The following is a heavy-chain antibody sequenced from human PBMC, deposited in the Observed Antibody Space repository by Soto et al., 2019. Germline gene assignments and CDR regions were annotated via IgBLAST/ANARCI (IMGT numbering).Heavy chain of an antibody. CDR2: VSDSGGST. Sequence: ESGGGLVQSGGSLRLSCAASGFTFSNFAMSWVRQAPGKGLEWVSSVSDSGGSTYYADSVKGRFTISRDNSKNTFYLQMNSLRDADTAIYYCAKRSMAATGTPWFDPWGQGTLVFVSS. CDR1: GFTFSNFA. CDR3: AKRSMAATGTPWFDP. D-gene: IGHD6-13*01. J-gene: IGHJ5*02. V-gene: IGHV3-23*01.